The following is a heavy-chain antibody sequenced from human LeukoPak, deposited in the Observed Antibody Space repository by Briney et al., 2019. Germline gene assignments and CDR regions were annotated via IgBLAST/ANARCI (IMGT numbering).Heavy chain of an antibody. CDR1: GGSISGYY. CDR2: IYYSGST. J-gene: IGHJ5*02. V-gene: IGHV4-59*01. CDR3: AREPPYSGWFDP. D-gene: IGHD6-13*01. Sequence: SETLSLTCTVSGGSISGYYWSWIRQPPGKGLEWIGYIYYSGSTNYNPSLKSRVTISVDTSKSQFSLKLSSVTAAGTAVYYCAREPPYSGWFDPWGQGTLVTVSS.